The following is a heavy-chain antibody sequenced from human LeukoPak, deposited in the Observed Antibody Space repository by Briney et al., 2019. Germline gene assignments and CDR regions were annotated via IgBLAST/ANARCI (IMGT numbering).Heavy chain of an antibody. CDR1: GFTVSSNY. V-gene: IGHV3-53*01. CDR2: IYSGGST. D-gene: IGHD3-10*01. J-gene: IGHJ6*03. CDR3: ASESRFGFGDSALYYYYYMDV. Sequence: GGSLRLSCAASGFTVSSNYMSWVRQAPGKGLEWVSVIYSGGSTYYADSVKGRFTISRDNSKNTLYLQMNSLRAEDTAVYYCASESRFGFGDSALYYYYYMDVWGKGTTVTVSS.